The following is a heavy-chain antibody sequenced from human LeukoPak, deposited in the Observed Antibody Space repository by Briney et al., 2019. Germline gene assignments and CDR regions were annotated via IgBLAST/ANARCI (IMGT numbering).Heavy chain of an antibody. V-gene: IGHV4-39*07. Sequence: PSETLSLTCTVSGGSISRSRDYWGWIRQPPGKGLEWIGSIYYSGSTYYNPSLKSRVTISGDTSKNQFSLKLSSVTAADTAVYYCARDRGTWNDDGFDYWGQGTLVTVSS. CDR1: GGSISRSRDY. D-gene: IGHD1-1*01. CDR3: ARDRGTWNDDGFDY. J-gene: IGHJ4*02. CDR2: IYYSGST.